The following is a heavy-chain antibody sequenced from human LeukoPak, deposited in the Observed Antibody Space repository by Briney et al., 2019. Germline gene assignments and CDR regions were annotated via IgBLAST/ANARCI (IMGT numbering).Heavy chain of an antibody. CDR1: GFTFSDHY. D-gene: IGHD6-19*01. V-gene: IGHV3-72*01. CDR2: TRNKANSYTT. J-gene: IGHJ3*02. Sequence: GGSLRLSCAASGFTFSDHYMDWVRQAPGKGLEWVGRTRNKANSYTTEYAASVKGRFTISRDDSKNSLYLQMNSLKTEDTAVYYCTTTWRYSSGWDDAFDIWGQGTMVTVSS. CDR3: TTTWRYSSGWDDAFDI.